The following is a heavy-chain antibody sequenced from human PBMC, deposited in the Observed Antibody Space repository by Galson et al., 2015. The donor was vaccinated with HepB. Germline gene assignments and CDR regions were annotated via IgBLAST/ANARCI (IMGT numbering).Heavy chain of an antibody. CDR2: INTNTGNP. CDR3: ARDDRGTTVTTPEYFQH. J-gene: IGHJ1*01. Sequence: SVKVSCKASGYTFTSYAMNWVRQAPGQGLEWMGWINTNTGNPTYAQGFTGRFVFSLDTSVSTAYLQISSLKAEDTAVYYCARDDRGTTVTTPEYFQHWGQGTLVTVSS. CDR1: GYTFTSYA. V-gene: IGHV7-4-1*02. D-gene: IGHD4-17*01.